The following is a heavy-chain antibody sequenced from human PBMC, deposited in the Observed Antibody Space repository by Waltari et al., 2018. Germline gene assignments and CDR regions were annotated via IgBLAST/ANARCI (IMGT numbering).Heavy chain of an antibody. CDR2: IYSGGST. CDR1: GFTVSSNY. CDR3: ASPFSRGVAGRG. J-gene: IGHJ4*02. Sequence: EVQLVESGGGLIQPGGSLRLSCAASGFTVSSNYMSWARQAPGKGLEWVSVIYSGGSTDYADSVKGRFTISRDKSKNTLYLQMNSLRAEDTAVYYCASPFSRGVAGRGWGQGTLVTVSS. V-gene: IGHV3-53*01. D-gene: IGHD6-19*01.